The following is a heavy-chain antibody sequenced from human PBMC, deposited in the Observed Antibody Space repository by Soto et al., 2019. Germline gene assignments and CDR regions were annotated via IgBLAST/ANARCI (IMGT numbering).Heavy chain of an antibody. V-gene: IGHV5-10-1*01. CDR3: EARYSPQTCGNVSAF. J-gene: IGHJ6*03. CDR2: IDPSDSYT. CDR1: GYRCAGFG. Sequence: LVESLKVCGKGSGYRCAGFGVSWVRQMTGKGLEWMGRIDPSDSYTNYSPSFQGHVTISADKSISTAYLQWSSLKASDTAMYYCEARYSPQTCGNVSAFGVKGTTDPV. D-gene: IGHD2-21*01.